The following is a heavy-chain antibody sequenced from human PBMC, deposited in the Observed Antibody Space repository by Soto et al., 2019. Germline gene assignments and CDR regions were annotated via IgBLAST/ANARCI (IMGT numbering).Heavy chain of an antibody. Sequence: QVQLQESGPGLVKPSQTLYLSCSVYGASISSGGYYWSWIRQHPGKGLEWIGYIYYSGSTYYNPSLKSRVTISVDTSKKQFSLKMSSVTAADTAVYHCARGPLSWGQGTLVTVSS. CDR1: GASISSGGYY. CDR2: IYYSGST. V-gene: IGHV4-31*03. J-gene: IGHJ5*02. CDR3: ARGPLS.